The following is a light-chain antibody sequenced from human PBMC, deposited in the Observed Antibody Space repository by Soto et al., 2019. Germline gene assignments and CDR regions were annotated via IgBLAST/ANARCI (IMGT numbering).Light chain of an antibody. J-gene: IGLJ1*01. CDR1: SSDVGGYNY. Sequence: QSVLTQPASVSGSPGQSITISCTGTSSDVGGYNYVSWYQQHPGKAPKLMIYDVSNRPSGVSNRFSGSKSGNTASLTISGLQAEDEADYYCSSYTTSSTLHYVFGTGTKVPVL. CDR2: DVS. CDR3: SSYTTSSTLHYV. V-gene: IGLV2-14*01.